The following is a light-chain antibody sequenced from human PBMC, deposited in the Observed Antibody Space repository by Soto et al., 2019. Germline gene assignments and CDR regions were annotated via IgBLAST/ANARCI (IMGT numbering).Light chain of an antibody. J-gene: IGKJ1*01. CDR1: QSVSSW. Sequence: DILLTQSPSTLSASVGERATLACRASQSVSSWLAWYQQKPGKAPKLLIYKASSLATGVPARFSGSGSGTEFTLTISSLQAEDFAVYYCQQYNNYPCTFGRGTKVEIK. V-gene: IGKV1-5*03. CDR3: QQYNNYPCT. CDR2: KAS.